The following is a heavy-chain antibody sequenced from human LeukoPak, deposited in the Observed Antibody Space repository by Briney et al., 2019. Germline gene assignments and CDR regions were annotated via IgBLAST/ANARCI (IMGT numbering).Heavy chain of an antibody. CDR3: AKGYHYSLGFDY. J-gene: IGHJ4*02. Sequence: GRSLRLSCAASGFSFSSYGMHWVRQAPGKGLEWVAVISYDGGNKYYADSVKGRFTISRDNSKNTLYLQMNSLRAEDTAVYYCAKGYHYSLGFDYWGQGTLVTVSS. CDR1: GFSFSSYG. V-gene: IGHV3-30*18. D-gene: IGHD5-12*01. CDR2: ISYDGGNK.